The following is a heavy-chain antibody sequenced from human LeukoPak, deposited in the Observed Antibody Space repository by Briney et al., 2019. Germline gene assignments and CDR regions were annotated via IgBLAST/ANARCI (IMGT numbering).Heavy chain of an antibody. CDR3: ARGLAGTRGAFDI. CDR2: INPTGGFT. CDR1: GYIFTNYY. D-gene: IGHD6-19*01. J-gene: IGHJ3*02. V-gene: IGHV1-46*01. Sequence: ASVKVSCKASGYIFTNYYIHWVRQAPGQGLEWMGIINPTGGFTSYEQKFQGRVTMTRDTSTTTVYMDVSSLRSEDTAIYFCARGLAGTRGAFDIWGQETMVIVSS.